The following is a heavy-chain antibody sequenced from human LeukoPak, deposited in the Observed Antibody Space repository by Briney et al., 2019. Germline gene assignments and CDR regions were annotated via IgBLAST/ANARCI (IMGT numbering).Heavy chain of an antibody. V-gene: IGHV3-48*02. D-gene: IGHD6-13*01. J-gene: IGHJ2*01. CDR3: ARDKQPYRSNFWYFDL. CDR2: ISGVSDTI. CDR1: GFTFSAYS. Sequence: PGGSLRLSCAASGFTFSAYSMNCVRDAPGKGLECVSFISGVSDTIYNAHSVKGRFTISRDNEKNSLYLQMNSLGDEDTAVYYCARDKQPYRSNFWYFDLWGRGTLVTVSS.